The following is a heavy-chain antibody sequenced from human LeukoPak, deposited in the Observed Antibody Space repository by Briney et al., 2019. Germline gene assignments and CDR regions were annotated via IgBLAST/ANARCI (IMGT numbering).Heavy chain of an antibody. D-gene: IGHD5-12*01. V-gene: IGHV3-30*02. CDR2: MRYDGSNK. J-gene: IGHJ6*03. CDR1: GFTFSSYG. CDR3: SKGSGYAAKYYYYYIDV. Sequence: AGTLTLSCAASGFTFSSYGMHWVRQAPPKGLEWVAFMRYDGSNKYYADSVNGRFTISRDNTKNKLYLQMNSLRPENTAVYDCSKGSGYAAKYYYYYIDVWGKGTTVTISS.